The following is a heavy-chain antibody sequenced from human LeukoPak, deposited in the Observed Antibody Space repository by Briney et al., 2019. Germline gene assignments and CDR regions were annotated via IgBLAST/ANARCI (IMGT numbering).Heavy chain of an antibody. D-gene: IGHD3-9*01. V-gene: IGHV3-23*01. CDR1: GFTFSSYA. CDR3: ARGPSLTTTGTFDP. CDR2: IRDSGGNT. Sequence: GGSLTLSCAASGFTFSSYAMNWVRQAPGKGLEWVSSIRDSGGNTYYADSVKDRFTISRDNSRNTLYLQMTSVRAEDTAVYYCARGPSLTTTGTFDPWGQGTLVTVSS. J-gene: IGHJ5*02.